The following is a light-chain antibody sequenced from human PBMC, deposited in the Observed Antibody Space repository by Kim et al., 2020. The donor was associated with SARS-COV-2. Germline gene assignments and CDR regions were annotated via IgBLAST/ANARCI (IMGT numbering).Light chain of an antibody. CDR2: GAS. V-gene: IGKV1-39*01. Sequence: DIQITQSPSSLSASVGDRVTITCRASQSIRNYLNWYEQKPNAAPGLIIYGASSLQSAVPSRFSGSGSGTHFTLTISSLQPEDFTTYDCRERYSSPPDTFGQGTKL. CDR3: RERYSSPPDT. J-gene: IGKJ2*01. CDR1: QSIRNY.